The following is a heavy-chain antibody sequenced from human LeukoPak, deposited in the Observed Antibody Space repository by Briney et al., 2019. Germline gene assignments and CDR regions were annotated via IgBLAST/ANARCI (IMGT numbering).Heavy chain of an antibody. CDR1: GFGASGNW. V-gene: IGHV3-7*01. CDR3: AREWQGGIAAAGTRIEGDY. J-gene: IGHJ4*02. Sequence: PGGSRNLSSAVSGFGASGNWMTWFRQAPGKGLKWVANIKQDGSEKNYVDSVKGRFTISRDNAENSLFLQMNSLRVEDTAVYYCAREWQGGIAAAGTRIEGDYWGQGTLVAVSS. D-gene: IGHD6-13*01. CDR2: IKQDGSEK.